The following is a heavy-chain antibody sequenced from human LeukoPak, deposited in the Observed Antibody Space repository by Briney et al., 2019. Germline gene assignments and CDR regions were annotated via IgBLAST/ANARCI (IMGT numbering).Heavy chain of an antibody. Sequence: SQTLSLTCTVSGGSISSGGYYWSWIRQPPGKGLEWIGYIYHSGSTYYNPSLKSRVTISVDRSKNQFSLKLSSVTAADTAVYYCARDLGGSSSWYDYYYYMDVWGKGTTVTVSS. J-gene: IGHJ6*03. D-gene: IGHD6-13*01. CDR1: GGSISSGGYY. CDR2: IYHSGST. CDR3: ARDLGGSSSWYDYYYYMDV. V-gene: IGHV4-30-2*01.